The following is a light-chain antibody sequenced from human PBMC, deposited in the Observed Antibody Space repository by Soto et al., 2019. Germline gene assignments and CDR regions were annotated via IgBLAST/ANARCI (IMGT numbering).Light chain of an antibody. CDR1: TGVVASGHY. V-gene: IGLV7-46*01. J-gene: IGLJ2*01. Sequence: QAVVTQEPSLTVSPGGTVTLTCGSSTGVVASGHYPFWFQQKPGQAPRTLIYDTSSRHSWTPARFSGSLFGGKAALTLSGAQPEDEAEYYCSLSYSGARVFGGGTKLTVL. CDR3: SLSYSGARV. CDR2: DTS.